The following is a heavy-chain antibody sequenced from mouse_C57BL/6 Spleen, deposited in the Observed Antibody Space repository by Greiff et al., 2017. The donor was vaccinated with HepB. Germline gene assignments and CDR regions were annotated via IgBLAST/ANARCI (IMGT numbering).Heavy chain of an antibody. Sequence: VQLQQPGAELVKPGASVKLSCKASGYTFTSYWMQWVKQRPGQGLEWIGEIDPSDSYTNYNQKFKGKATLTVDTSSSTAYMQLSSLTSEDSAVYYCARGDYGSSYGYFDVWGRGTTVTVSS. J-gene: IGHJ1*03. CDR3: ARGDYGSSYGYFDV. CDR1: GYTFTSYW. D-gene: IGHD1-1*01. V-gene: IGHV1-50*01. CDR2: IDPSDSYT.